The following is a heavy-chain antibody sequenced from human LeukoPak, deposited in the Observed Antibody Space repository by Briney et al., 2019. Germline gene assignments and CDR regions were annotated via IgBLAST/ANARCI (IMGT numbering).Heavy chain of an antibody. V-gene: IGHV3-23*01. J-gene: IGHJ4*02. CDR1: GFTFTSAW. CDR2: ISGSGGAT. Sequence: GGSLRLSCAASGFTFTSAWMTWVRQAPGKGLEWVSAISGSGGATYYADSVKGRFTISRDNSKNTLSLQLNSLRAEDTAIYYCARVEYSGYALDYWGQGTLVTVSS. CDR3: ARVEYSGYALDY. D-gene: IGHD5-12*01.